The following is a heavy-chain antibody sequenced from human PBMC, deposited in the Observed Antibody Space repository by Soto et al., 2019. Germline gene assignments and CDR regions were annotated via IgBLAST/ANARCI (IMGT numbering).Heavy chain of an antibody. CDR3: AGARECLSDTYGY. D-gene: IGHD3-10*01. Sequence: QVQLVESGGGVVQPGRPLRLSCAASGFSFSIYTMHWVRQAPGKGLEWVAVITYDGGKKYYADSVQGRFTISRNNSKILVQLQMNSLGHEDTSDYYCAGARECLSDTYGYWGQGTLVTVSS. J-gene: IGHJ4*02. CDR1: GFSFSIYT. V-gene: IGHV3-30-3*02. CDR2: ITYDGGKK.